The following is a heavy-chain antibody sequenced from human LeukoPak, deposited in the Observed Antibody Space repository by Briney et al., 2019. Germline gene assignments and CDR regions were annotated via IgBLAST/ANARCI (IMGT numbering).Heavy chain of an antibody. CDR1: GYTFTDYY. Sequence: VKVSCKVSGYTFTDYYMHGVQQAPGKGLEWMGLVDPEDGEPIYAEQFQGRVTITADTSTDTAYMELSSLRSEDTAVYYRATGELRLREEPYYMDVWGKATTVTVSS. CDR3: ATGELRLREEPYYMDV. D-gene: IGHD3-16*01. CDR2: VDPEDGEP. J-gene: IGHJ6*03. V-gene: IGHV1-69-2*01.